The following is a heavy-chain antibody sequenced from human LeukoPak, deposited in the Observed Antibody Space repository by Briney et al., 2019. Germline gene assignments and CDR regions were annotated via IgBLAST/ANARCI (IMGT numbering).Heavy chain of an antibody. V-gene: IGHV5-51*01. CDR2: IYPGDSDT. Sequence: GESLKISCKGSGYSFTSYWIGWVRQMPGKGLEWMGIIYPGDSDTRYSPSFQGQVTISPDKSISTAYLQWSSLKASDTAMYYCARQSGVGKAVAGREANFDYWGQGTLVTVSS. CDR3: ARQSGVGKAVAGREANFDY. J-gene: IGHJ4*02. CDR1: GYSFTSYW. D-gene: IGHD6-19*01.